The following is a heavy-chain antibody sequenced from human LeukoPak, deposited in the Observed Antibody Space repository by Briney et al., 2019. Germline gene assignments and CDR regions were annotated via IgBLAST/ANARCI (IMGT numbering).Heavy chain of an antibody. CDR1: GFAVSSVY. D-gene: IGHD6-25*01. CDR3: ARESSGYYFDC. CDR2: IYPGGTT. Sequence: GGSLRLSCAASGFAVSSVYMTWARLAPGKGPECVSVIYPGGTTIYADSVKGRFTISRDDSKNTLYLQMHSLRAEDTAIYYCARESSGYYFDCWGQGTLVTVSS. J-gene: IGHJ4*02. V-gene: IGHV3-53*01.